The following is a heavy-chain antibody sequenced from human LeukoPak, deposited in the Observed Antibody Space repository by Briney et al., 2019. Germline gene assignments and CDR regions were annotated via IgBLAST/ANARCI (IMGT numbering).Heavy chain of an antibody. V-gene: IGHV3-23*01. CDR2: ISGSGGST. Sequence: PVGSLRLSCAASGFTFSSYAMSWVRQAPGKGLEWVSAISGSGGSTYYADSVKGRFTISRDNSKNTLYLQMNSLRAEDTAVYYCAKDVLAVGATIDFDYWGQGTLVTVSS. CDR1: GFTFSSYA. J-gene: IGHJ4*02. CDR3: AKDVLAVGATIDFDY. D-gene: IGHD1-26*01.